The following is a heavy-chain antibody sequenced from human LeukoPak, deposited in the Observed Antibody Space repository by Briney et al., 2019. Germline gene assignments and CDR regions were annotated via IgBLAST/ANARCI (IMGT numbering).Heavy chain of an antibody. V-gene: IGHV3-7*01. CDR3: ARDHEWAFDY. CDR1: GFIFSSYW. Sequence: PGGSLRLSCAASGFIFSSYWMTWVRQAPGKGLEWVANVKQAGSENSYVDSVKGRFTVSRDNAKNSLYLEMNNLRAEDTAVYYCARDHEWAFDYWGQGTLVTVSS. D-gene: IGHD1-26*01. J-gene: IGHJ4*02. CDR2: VKQAGSEN.